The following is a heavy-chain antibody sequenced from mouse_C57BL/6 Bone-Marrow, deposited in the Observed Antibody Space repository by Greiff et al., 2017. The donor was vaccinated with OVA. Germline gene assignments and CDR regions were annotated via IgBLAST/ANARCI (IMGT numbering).Heavy chain of an antibody. Sequence: DVQLQESGGGLVQPGGSMKLSCAASGFTFSDAWMDWVRQSPEKGLAWVAEIRNKANNHATYYAESVKGKLTSSRDDSKSSVYLQMNSLRAEDTGIYYGTRREYDYYAMDYWGQGTSVTVSS. J-gene: IGHJ4*01. CDR3: TRREYDYYAMDY. V-gene: IGHV6-6*01. D-gene: IGHD5-2*01. CDR1: GFTFSDAW. CDR2: IRNKANNHAT.